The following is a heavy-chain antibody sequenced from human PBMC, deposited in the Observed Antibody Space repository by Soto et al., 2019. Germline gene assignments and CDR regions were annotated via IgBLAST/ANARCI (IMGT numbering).Heavy chain of an antibody. CDR3: ARGIRFGQVHYYYYGMDV. Sequence: SETLSLTCTVSGGSISSGDYYWSWIRQPPGKGLEWIGHIYYSGSAYLNPSLKSRVTISIDTSKNQFSLKLSTVTAADTAVDYCARGIRFGQVHYYYYGMDVWRQGTTVTV. CDR1: GGSISSGDYY. J-gene: IGHJ6*02. CDR2: IYYSGSA. V-gene: IGHV4-30-4*01. D-gene: IGHD3-10*01.